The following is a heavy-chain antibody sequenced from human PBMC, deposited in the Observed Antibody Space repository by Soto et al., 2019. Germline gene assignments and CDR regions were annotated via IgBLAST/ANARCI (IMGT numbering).Heavy chain of an antibody. CDR1: PGSLNSCY. V-gene: IGHV4-59*01. D-gene: IGHD3-3*01. CDR2: IPYSGRT. CDR3: ARVWPCDYDFWSGYDTDYYYYGMDV. Sequence: PSETLSLPYSASPGSLNSCYWRWIRQPPEKGLARIGNIPYSGRTNYNPSLKSRVSISVDTSKNQFSLKVSSVTGWDAAVYYCARVWPCDYDFWSGYDTDYYYYGMDVWGQGTTGTAAS. J-gene: IGHJ6*02.